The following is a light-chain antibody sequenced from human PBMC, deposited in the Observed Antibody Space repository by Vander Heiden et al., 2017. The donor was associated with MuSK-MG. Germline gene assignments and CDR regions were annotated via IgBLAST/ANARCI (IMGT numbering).Light chain of an antibody. CDR3: CSYAGSSTFGVV. V-gene: IGLV2-23*02. J-gene: IGLJ2*01. CDR1: SSDVGSYNL. CDR2: EVG. Sequence: QSALTQPASASGSPGQSITISCTGTSSDVGSYNLASWYQQYPGKAPKLMSYEVGKRPSRVSNRFSGSKSGNTASLTISGLQAEDGADYYCCSYAGSSTFGVVFGGGTKLTVL.